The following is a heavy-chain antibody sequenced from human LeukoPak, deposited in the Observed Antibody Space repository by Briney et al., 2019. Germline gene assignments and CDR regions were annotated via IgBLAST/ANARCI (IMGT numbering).Heavy chain of an antibody. CDR2: MYSSGST. CDR1: GDSISSSSSY. J-gene: IGHJ4*02. V-gene: IGHV4-39*07. CDR3: ARSGSGYLRYYFDY. D-gene: IGHD5-12*01. Sequence: SETLSLTCTVSGDSISSSSSYWGWIRQPPGKGLEWIGSMYSSGSTYYNPSLKSRVTISVDTSKNQFSLKLSSVTAADTAVYYCARSGSGYLRYYFDYWGQGTLVTVSS.